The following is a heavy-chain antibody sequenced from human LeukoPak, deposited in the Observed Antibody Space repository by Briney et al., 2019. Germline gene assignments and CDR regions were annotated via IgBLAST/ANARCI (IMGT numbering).Heavy chain of an antibody. CDR1: GYTFTSYG. Sequence: ASVKVSCKASGYTFTSYGISWVRQAPGQGLEWMGQISAYNGNTNYAQKLQGRVTMTTDTSTSTAYMELRSLRSDDTAVYYCARRASWSRYYYDSSGSEIFDYWGQGTLVTVSS. V-gene: IGHV1-18*01. CDR3: ARRASWSRYYYDSSGSEIFDY. D-gene: IGHD3-22*01. CDR2: ISAYNGNT. J-gene: IGHJ4*02.